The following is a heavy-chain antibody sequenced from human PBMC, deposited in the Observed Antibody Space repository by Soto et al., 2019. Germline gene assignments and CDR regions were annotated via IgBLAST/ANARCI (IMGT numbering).Heavy chain of an antibody. CDR3: ARDPTTVTFGYYYGVNV. J-gene: IGHJ6*02. D-gene: IGHD4-4*01. CDR2: INPDSGVT. CDR1: GYTFTAYY. V-gene: IGHV1-2*02. Sequence: QVQLVQSGAEVKKPGASVRVSCKASGYTFTAYYMHWVRQAPGQVLEWMGWINPDSGVTNYAQKFQGTVTFTRDTSHTSADTEHGGLRPYDTAVYYCARDPTTVTFGYYYGVNVWGQGTTVAVSS.